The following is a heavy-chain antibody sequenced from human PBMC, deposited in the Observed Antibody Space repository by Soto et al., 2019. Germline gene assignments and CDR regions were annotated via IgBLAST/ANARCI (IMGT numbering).Heavy chain of an antibody. Sequence: SQTLSLTCTVSGGSISSGGYYCIWIRQHPGKGLEWIGYISYSGSTYYNASLKSRVTISVDTSKNQFSLNLNSVTAADTAVYYCSTMGTSATGIYYFDYLGQGTLVTVS. V-gene: IGHV4-30-4*08. CDR3: STMGTSATGIYYFDY. CDR1: GGSISSGGYY. CDR2: ISYSGST. D-gene: IGHD1-7*01. J-gene: IGHJ4*02.